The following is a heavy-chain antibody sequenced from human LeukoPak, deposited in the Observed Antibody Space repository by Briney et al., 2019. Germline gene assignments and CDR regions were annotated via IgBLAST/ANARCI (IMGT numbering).Heavy chain of an antibody. Sequence: GGSLRLSCAASGFTFSSYGMHWVRQAPGQGLEWMGWINPNSGGTNYAQKFQGWVTMTRDTSISTAYMELSRLRSDDTAVYYCARSSASRVDDAFDIWGQGTMVTVSS. J-gene: IGHJ3*02. V-gene: IGHV1-2*04. D-gene: IGHD6-6*01. CDR2: INPNSGGT. CDR1: GFTFSSYG. CDR3: ARSSASRVDDAFDI.